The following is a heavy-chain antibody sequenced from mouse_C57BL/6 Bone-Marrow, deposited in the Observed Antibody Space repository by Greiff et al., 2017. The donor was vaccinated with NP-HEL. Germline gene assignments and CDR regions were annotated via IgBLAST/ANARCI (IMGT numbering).Heavy chain of an antibody. CDR1: GFTFSDYG. Sequence: EVKLVESGGGLVKPGGSLKLSCAASGFTFSDYGMHWVRQAPEKGLEWVAYISSGSSTIYYADTVKGRFTISRDNAKNTLFLQMTSLRSEDTAIDYWARPGGYDYAFAYWGQGTLVTVSA. CDR3: ARPGGYDYAFAY. J-gene: IGHJ3*01. D-gene: IGHD2-4*01. V-gene: IGHV5-17*01. CDR2: ISSGSSTI.